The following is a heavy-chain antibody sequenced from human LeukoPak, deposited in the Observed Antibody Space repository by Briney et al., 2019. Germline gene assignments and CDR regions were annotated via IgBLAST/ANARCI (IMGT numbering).Heavy chain of an antibody. V-gene: IGHV4-34*01. J-gene: IGHJ4*02. CDR2: INHSGST. Sequence: SETLSLTCAVYGGSFSGYYWSWIRQPPGKGLEWIGEINHSGSTNYNPSLKSRVTISVDTSKNQLYLKLSSVTAADTAVYYCARMRGYSYGHYDYWGQGTLVTVSS. CDR3: ARMRGYSYGHYDY. CDR1: GGSFSGYY. D-gene: IGHD5-18*01.